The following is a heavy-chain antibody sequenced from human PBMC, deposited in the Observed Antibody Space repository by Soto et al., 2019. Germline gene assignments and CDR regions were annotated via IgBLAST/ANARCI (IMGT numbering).Heavy chain of an antibody. CDR3: AMCSAVAWVWFDP. Sequence: PGGSLRLSYAASGFTFSSYAMSWVRQAPGKGLEWVSAISGSGGSTYYADSVKGRFTISRDNSKNTLYLQMNSLRAEDMAVYYCAMCSAVAWVWFDPWGQGTLVTVSS. CDR2: ISGSGGST. CDR1: GFTFSSYA. J-gene: IGHJ5*02. V-gene: IGHV3-23*01. D-gene: IGHD6-19*01.